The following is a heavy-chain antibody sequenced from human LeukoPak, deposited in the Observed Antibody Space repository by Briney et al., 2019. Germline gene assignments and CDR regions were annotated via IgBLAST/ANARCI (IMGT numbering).Heavy chain of an antibody. CDR3: ANGGSNSCYSFGDY. Sequence: GGSLRLSCAASGFTFSSNGMHWVRQAPDKGLEWVSAISNDGSNKNYADSVEGRITISKDNSNTTMYLQMNSLRVEDPAVYDCANGGSNSCYSFGDYWGQGTLVTVSS. CDR2: ISNDGSNK. J-gene: IGHJ4*02. D-gene: IGHD2-2*01. V-gene: IGHV3-30*18. CDR1: GFTFSSNG.